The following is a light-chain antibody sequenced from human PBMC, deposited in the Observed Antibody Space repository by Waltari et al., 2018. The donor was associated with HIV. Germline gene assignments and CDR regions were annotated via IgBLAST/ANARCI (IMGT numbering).Light chain of an antibody. V-gene: IGLV1-47*01. CDR2: TNN. CDR1: ASNVGSNY. J-gene: IGLJ2*01. CDR3: AAWDDGLSGVV. Sequence: QSILTQPPSASGTPGQKVFISCSGTASNVGSNYVYWYQQLPGTAPKLLIYTNNQRPSGVSDRFSGSKSGSTASLAINGLQSEDETTYYCAAWDDGLSGVVFGGGTKLTVL.